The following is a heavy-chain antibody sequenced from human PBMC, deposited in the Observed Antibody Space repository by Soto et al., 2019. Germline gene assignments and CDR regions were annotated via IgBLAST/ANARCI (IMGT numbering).Heavy chain of an antibody. Sequence: PSETLSLTCSVSGGSINSGDSYWNWIRQPPGKGLEWIGYIYYSGTSNYNPSLKSRVTMSVDTSSNQFSLKLSSVTAADTAVYFCAKHGVRGSYRYFDYWGQGTLVTVSS. J-gene: IGHJ4*02. CDR2: IYYSGTS. V-gene: IGHV4-61*08. CDR3: AKHGVRGSYRYFDY. CDR1: GGSINSGDSY. D-gene: IGHD1-26*01.